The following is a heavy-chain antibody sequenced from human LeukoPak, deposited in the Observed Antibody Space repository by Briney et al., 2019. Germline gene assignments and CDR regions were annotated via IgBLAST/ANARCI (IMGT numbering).Heavy chain of an antibody. CDR2: ISGNGGST. J-gene: IGHJ4*02. Sequence: PGGSLRLSCTASGFTFSNYAMSWVRQAPRKGLEWVSAISGNGGSTFDADSVEGRFTISRDNSKNTLYLQMNSLRAEGTAIYYCAKDVFELYDIYDHWGQGTLVTVSS. CDR1: GFTFSNYA. V-gene: IGHV3-23*01. D-gene: IGHD3-9*01. CDR3: AKDVFELYDIYDH.